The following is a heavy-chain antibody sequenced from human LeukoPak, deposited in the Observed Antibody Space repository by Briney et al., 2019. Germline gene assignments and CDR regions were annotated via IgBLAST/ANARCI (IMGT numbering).Heavy chain of an antibody. D-gene: IGHD3-10*01. Sequence: GGSLRLSCAASGFTFSSYAMSWVRQAPGKGLEWVSAISGSGGSTYYADSVKGRFAISRDNSKNTLYLQMNSLRAEDTAVYYCAKSYAPAGWFDPWGKGTTVTVSS. CDR1: GFTFSSYA. V-gene: IGHV3-23*01. CDR3: AKSYAPAGWFDP. J-gene: IGHJ6*04. CDR2: ISGSGGST.